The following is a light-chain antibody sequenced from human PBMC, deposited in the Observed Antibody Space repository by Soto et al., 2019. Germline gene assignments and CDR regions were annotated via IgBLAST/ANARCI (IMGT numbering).Light chain of an antibody. Sequence: IVLTQSPGTLSLSPGERATLSCRASRSLSSGYLAWYQQKTGQAPRLLFYDASRRATGTPDRLSVSGSGTEFTLTISRLEPADFAVYYCQQYGDSPRTFGQGTKVDIK. CDR1: RSLSSGY. CDR3: QQYGDSPRT. CDR2: DAS. J-gene: IGKJ1*01. V-gene: IGKV3-20*01.